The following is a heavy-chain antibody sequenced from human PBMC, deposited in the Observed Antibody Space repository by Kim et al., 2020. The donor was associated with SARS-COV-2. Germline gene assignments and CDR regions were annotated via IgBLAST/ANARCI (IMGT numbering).Heavy chain of an antibody. CDR1: GFIFSNYG. Sequence: GGSLRLSCAASGFIFSNYGMHWVRQAPGKGLEWVAIISYDGSNKYYADSVKGRFTISRDNSKNTMYLQLNSLRAEDTAVYFCARDRATMIVEYTFDIWGQGTMVTVSS. D-gene: IGHD3-22*01. CDR2: ISYDGSNK. J-gene: IGHJ3*02. V-gene: IGHV3-30*19. CDR3: ARDRATMIVEYTFDI.